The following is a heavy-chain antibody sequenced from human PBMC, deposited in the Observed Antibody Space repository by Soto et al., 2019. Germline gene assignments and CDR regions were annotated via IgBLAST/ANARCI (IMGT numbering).Heavy chain of an antibody. D-gene: IGHD4-17*01. V-gene: IGHV2-5*02. CDR3: THKGYGDSPLDY. CDR2: IYWDDSK. J-gene: IGHJ4*02. Sequence: QITLKESGPTLVKPTQTLTLTCTFSEFSLTTSGVGVGWIRQPPGKALEWLAVIYWDDSKHYSPSLKSRLTITKGTSKNQVVLTMTTMDPVDTATYYCTHKGYGDSPLDYLGQGTLVTVSS. CDR1: EFSLTTSGVG.